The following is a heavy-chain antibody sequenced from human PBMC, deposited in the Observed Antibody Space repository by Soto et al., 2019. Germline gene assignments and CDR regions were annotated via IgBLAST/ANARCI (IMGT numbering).Heavy chain of an antibody. CDR1: GYTFTGYY. J-gene: IGHJ5*02. D-gene: IGHD2-15*01. V-gene: IGHV1-2*02. CDR3: ARDIVVVVDANPASNWLDP. CDR2: INPNSGGT. Sequence: ASVKVSCKASGYTFTGYYMHWVRQAPGQGLEWMGWINPNSGGTNYAQKFQGRVTMTRDTSISTAYMELSRLRSDDTAVYYCARDIVVVVDANPASNWLDPWGQGTLVTVYS.